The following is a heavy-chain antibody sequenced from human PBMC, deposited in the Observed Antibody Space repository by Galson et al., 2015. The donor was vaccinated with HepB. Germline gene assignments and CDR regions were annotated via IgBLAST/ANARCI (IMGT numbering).Heavy chain of an antibody. CDR3: ARERYCYSSSCYYYNYHGMDV. CDR2: ISNRSNYT. D-gene: IGHD2/OR15-2a*01. J-gene: IGHJ6*02. CDR1: GFTFSDYY. Sequence: SLRLSCAASGFTFSDYYMSWIRQAPGKGLEWVSYISNRSNYTNYADSVRGRFTISRDNAKNSLYLQMTSLRVDDTAVYYCARERYCYSSSCYYYNYHGMDVWGQGTTVTVSS. V-gene: IGHV3-11*05.